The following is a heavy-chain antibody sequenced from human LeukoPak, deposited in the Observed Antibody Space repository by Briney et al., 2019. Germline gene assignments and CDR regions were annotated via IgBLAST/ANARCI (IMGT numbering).Heavy chain of an antibody. V-gene: IGHV1-18*01. CDR1: GDTFTSYG. Sequence: ASVRVSCKASGDTFTSYGISCVRETPGQGLEWMGWIRAYNGNTKYAQKLQGRVTITTDTSTSTAYMELRSLRSDDTAVYYCARARIDAATGWFDPWGQGTLVTVSS. CDR3: ARARIDAATGWFDP. CDR2: IRAYNGNT. J-gene: IGHJ5*02. D-gene: IGHD6-13*01.